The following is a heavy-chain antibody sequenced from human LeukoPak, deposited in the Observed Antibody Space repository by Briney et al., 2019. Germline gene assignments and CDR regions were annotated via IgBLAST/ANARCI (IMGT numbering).Heavy chain of an antibody. V-gene: IGHV4-39*01. D-gene: IGHD3-22*01. J-gene: IGHJ4*02. CDR1: GGSISSSSYY. CDR3: ARLTHYYDSSGYYYKRGYFDY. Sequence: SETLSLTCTVSGGSISSSSYYWGWIRQPPGKGLEWIGSIYYSGSTYYNPSLKSRVTISVDTSKNQFSLKLSSVTAADTAVYYCARLTHYYDSSGYYYKRGYFDYWGQGTLVTVSS. CDR2: IYYSGST.